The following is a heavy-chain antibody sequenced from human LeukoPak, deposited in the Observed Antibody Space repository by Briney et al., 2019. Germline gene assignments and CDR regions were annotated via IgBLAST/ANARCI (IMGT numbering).Heavy chain of an antibody. V-gene: IGHV3-23*01. J-gene: IGHJ3*02. Sequence: GGSLRLSCAASAFIFSGYWMNWVRQAPGKGLEWVSAISGSGGSTYYADSVKGRFTIPRDNSKNTLYLQMNSLRAEDTAVYYCAKDQSSRSIGDAFDIWGQGTMVTVSS. CDR1: AFIFSGYW. CDR2: ISGSGGST. D-gene: IGHD2-15*01. CDR3: AKDQSSRSIGDAFDI.